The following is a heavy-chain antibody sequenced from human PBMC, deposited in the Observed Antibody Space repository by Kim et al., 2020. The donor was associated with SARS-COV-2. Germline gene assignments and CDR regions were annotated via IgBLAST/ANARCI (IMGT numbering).Heavy chain of an antibody. CDR3: ARAKSSIAARLSRVHDY. V-gene: IGHV4-34*01. Sequence: SETLSLTCAVYGGSFSGYYWSWIRQPPGKGLEWIGEINHSGSTNYNPSLKSRVTISVDTSKNQFSLKLSSVTAADTAVYYCARAKSSIAARLSRVHDYWGQGTLVTVSS. J-gene: IGHJ4*02. CDR2: INHSGST. D-gene: IGHD6-6*01. CDR1: GGSFSGYY.